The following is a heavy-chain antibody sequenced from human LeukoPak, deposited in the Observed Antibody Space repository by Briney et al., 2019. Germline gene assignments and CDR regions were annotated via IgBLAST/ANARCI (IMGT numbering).Heavy chain of an antibody. Sequence: PGGSLRLSCAASGFTFNTYAMNWVRQAPGKGLEWVSAISGSDGSTYYADSVRGRFTISRDNSKNTLYLQMNSLRAEDTAVYYCAKDRGDVDLQYFASWGQGTLVTVSS. CDR3: AKDRGDVDLQYFAS. D-gene: IGHD3-10*01. J-gene: IGHJ4*02. CDR1: GFTFNTYA. V-gene: IGHV3-23*01. CDR2: ISGSDGST.